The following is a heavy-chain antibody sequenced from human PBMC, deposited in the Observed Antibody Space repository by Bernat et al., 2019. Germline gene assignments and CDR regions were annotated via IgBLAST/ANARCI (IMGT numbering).Heavy chain of an antibody. CDR2: IYYSGTT. CDR3: ARQGWITATGTNWFDP. Sequence: QLQLQESGPGLVKPSETLSLTCTVSGGSISSSSYYWGWIRQPPGKGLEWIGSIYYSGTTYYNPSLKSRVTISVDTSKNQFSLDLSSVTAADTAVYYCARQGWITATGTNWFDPWGQGTLVTVSS. CDR1: GGSISSSSYY. J-gene: IGHJ5*02. D-gene: IGHD6-13*01. V-gene: IGHV4-39*01.